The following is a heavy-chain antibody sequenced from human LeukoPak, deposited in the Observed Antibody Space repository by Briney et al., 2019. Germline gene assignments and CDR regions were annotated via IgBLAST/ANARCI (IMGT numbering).Heavy chain of an antibody. CDR1: GGSFSGYY. CDR2: INHSGST. V-gene: IGHV4-34*01. D-gene: IGHD2-15*01. Sequence: SETLSLTCAVYGGSFSGYYWSWIRQPPGKGLEWLGEINHSGSTNYNPSLKSRVTISVDTSKNQFSLKLSSVTAADTAVYYCARVAVVVAADYWGQGTLVTVSS. CDR3: ARVAVVVAADY. J-gene: IGHJ4*02.